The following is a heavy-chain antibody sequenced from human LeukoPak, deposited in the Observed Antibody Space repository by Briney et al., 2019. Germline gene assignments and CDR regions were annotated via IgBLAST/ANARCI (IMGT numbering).Heavy chain of an antibody. D-gene: IGHD6-19*01. Sequence: PGGSLRLSCAASGFTFSSYAMSWVRQAPGKGLEWVSAISGSGGSTYYADSVKGRFTISRDNSKNTLYLQMNSLRAEDTAVYYCARVRYSSGSHFDYWGQGTLVTVSS. J-gene: IGHJ4*02. V-gene: IGHV3-23*01. CDR3: ARVRYSSGSHFDY. CDR2: ISGSGGST. CDR1: GFTFSSYA.